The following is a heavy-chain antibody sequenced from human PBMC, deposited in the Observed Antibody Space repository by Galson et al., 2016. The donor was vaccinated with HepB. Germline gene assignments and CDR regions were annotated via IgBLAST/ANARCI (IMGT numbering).Heavy chain of an antibody. CDR3: ARRGAAVGTAGLYYYYGIDV. V-gene: IGHV4-34*01. CDR1: GGSFTAYS. CDR2: INHSGQT. Sequence: ETLSLTCAVFGGSFTAYSWTWIRQPPGKGLDWVGEINHSGQTRSSPSPKSRATISINTSKNPFPLKLTSVTAADTAVYYFARRGAAVGTAGLYYYYGIDVWGQGTTVTVSS. D-gene: IGHD6-13*01. J-gene: IGHJ6*02.